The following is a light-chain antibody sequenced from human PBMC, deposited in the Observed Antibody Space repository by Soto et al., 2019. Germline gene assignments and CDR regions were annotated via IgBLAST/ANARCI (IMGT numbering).Light chain of an antibody. CDR3: QQRSNWPPIT. J-gene: IGKJ5*01. CDR1: QSVSSSY. V-gene: IGKV3D-20*02. Sequence: EIVLTQSPGTLPLSPGERATLSCRASQSVSSSYLAWYQQKPGQAPRLLIYGASSRATGIPDRFSGSGSGTDFTLTISSLEPEDFAVYYCQQRSNWPPITFGQGTRLEIK. CDR2: GAS.